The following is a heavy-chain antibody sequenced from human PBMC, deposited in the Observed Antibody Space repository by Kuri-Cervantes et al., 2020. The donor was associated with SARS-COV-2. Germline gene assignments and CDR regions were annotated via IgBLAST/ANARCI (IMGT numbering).Heavy chain of an antibody. Sequence: ESLKISCAVYGGSFSGYYWSWIRQPPGKGLEWIGEINHSGSTNYNPSFKSRVTISVDTSKNQFSLKLSSVTAADTAVYYCARATYYYDSSGYYSDYWGQGTLVTVSS. V-gene: IGHV4-34*01. J-gene: IGHJ4*02. CDR3: ARATYYYDSSGYYSDY. CDR1: GGSFSGYY. CDR2: INHSGST. D-gene: IGHD3-22*01.